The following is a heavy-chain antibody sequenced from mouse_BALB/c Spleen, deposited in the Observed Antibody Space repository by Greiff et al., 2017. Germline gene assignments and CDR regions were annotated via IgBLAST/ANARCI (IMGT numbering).Heavy chain of an antibody. CDR2: IYYSGTI. V-gene: IGHV3-5*02. CDR3: ARDRDYYGWGDYFDY. J-gene: IGHJ2*01. Sequence: VQLQQSGPGLVKPSQTVSLTCTVTGISITTGNYRWSWIRQFPGNKLEWIGYIYYSGTITYNPSLTSRTTITRDTSKHQFFLEMNSLTAEDTATYYCARDRDYYGWGDYFDYWGQGTTLTVSS. D-gene: IGHD1-2*01. CDR1: GISITTGNYR.